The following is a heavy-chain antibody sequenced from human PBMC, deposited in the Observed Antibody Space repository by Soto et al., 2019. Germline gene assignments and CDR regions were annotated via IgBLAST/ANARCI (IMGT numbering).Heavy chain of an antibody. CDR1: GFAFSTYG. J-gene: IGHJ4*02. V-gene: IGHV3-33*08. CDR3: XGGTGYWGLSDY. CDR2: IWADGSRQ. D-gene: IGHD3-9*01. Sequence: QVQLVESGGGVIQPGKSLRLSCSASGFAFSTYGMHWVRQAPGKGLEWVAVIWADGSRQFYGDSVKGRFTISRDNSKNTLYLQMNSLXXDDTXXXXCXGGTGYWGLSDYWGQGTLVTVSS.